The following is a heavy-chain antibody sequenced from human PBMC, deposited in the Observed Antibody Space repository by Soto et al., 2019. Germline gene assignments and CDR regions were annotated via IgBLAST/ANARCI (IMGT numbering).Heavy chain of an antibody. J-gene: IGHJ6*02. CDR2: IYYSGST. CDR1: GGSISIGVYY. Sequence: LSLTCTVSGGSISIGVYYWSWIRQHPGKGLEGIGYIYYSGSTYYSPSLKSRVTISVDTSKNQFSLKLSSVTAADTAVYYCARDLRIYDFWSGSRPYGMDVWGQGTTVTVSS. CDR3: ARDLRIYDFWSGSRPYGMDV. V-gene: IGHV4-31*03. D-gene: IGHD3-3*01.